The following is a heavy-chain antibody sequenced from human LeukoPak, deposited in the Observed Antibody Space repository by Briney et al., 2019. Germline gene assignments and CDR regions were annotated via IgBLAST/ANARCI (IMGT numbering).Heavy chain of an antibody. J-gene: IGHJ4*02. CDR3: ARVANRGGRGDSYYFDY. Sequence: SETHSLTCTVSGDSISSYYWSWIRQPPGKGLEWIGDICNSGSTNYNPSLKSRVTISVDTSKNQFSLKLSSVTAADTAEYYCARVANRGGRGDSYYFDYWGKGTLVTVSS. CDR1: GDSISSYY. CDR2: ICNSGST. D-gene: IGHD2-21*02. V-gene: IGHV4-59*01.